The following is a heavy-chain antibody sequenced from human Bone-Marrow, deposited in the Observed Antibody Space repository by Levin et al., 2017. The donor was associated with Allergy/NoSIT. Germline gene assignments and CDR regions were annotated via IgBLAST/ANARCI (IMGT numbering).Heavy chain of an antibody. D-gene: IGHD3-10*01. V-gene: IGHV3-30*18. Sequence: GGSLRLSCAASGFTFSNYGMHWVRQAPGKGLEWVAVVSYDGSNKYYADSVKGRFTISRDNSKNTVFLQMNSLRAEDTAVYYCAKDSGHNIPLNWGQGTLVTVSS. J-gene: IGHJ4*02. CDR3: AKDSGHNIPLN. CDR2: VSYDGSNK. CDR1: GFTFSNYG.